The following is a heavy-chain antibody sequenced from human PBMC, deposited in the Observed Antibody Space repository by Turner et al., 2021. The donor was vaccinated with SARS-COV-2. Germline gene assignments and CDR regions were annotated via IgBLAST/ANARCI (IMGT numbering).Heavy chain of an antibody. D-gene: IGHD2-21*02. J-gene: IGHJ4*02. V-gene: IGHV1-24*01. CDR1: GYTLPELS. CDR3: ATGYAYCGGDCSIHY. Sequence: QLQLVQSGAEVKKPGASVKVSCKVSGYTLPELSMHWVRQAPGKGLELMGGFDTEDAETIYAQKFQGRVTMTEDTSTDTAYMELSSLRSEDTAVYYCATGYAYCGGDCSIHYWGQGTLVTVSS. CDR2: FDTEDAET.